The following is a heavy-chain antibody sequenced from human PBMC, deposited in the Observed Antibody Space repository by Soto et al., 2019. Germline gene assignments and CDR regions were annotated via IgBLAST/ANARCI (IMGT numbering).Heavy chain of an antibody. CDR3: AREDDGGDSVDV. CDR2: IHHSGSI. V-gene: IGHV4-30-4*08. Sequence: QVQLQQSGPGLVKPSQTLSLTCTVSGGSISSDYYHWTWIRQSPGTGLEWIGYIHHSGSILYNPSVKSRLPISVDTSKNQFSLHLTSVTAADTAGYFCAREDDGGDSVDVWGQGTTVTVSS. J-gene: IGHJ6*02. D-gene: IGHD2-21*02. CDR1: GGSISSDYYH.